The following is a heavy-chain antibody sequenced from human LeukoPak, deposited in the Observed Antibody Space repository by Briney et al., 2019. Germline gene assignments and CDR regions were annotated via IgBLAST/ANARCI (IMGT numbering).Heavy chain of an antibody. J-gene: IGHJ4*02. V-gene: IGHV4-4*07. CDR1: GGSISNYH. CDR3: ARSEIGSGWSFDY. D-gene: IGHD6-19*01. CDR2: IHTGGSN. Sequence: SETLSLTCTVSGGSISNYHWCWIRQPAGKGLEGIGQIHTGGSNNYNPPLKSRVSMSIDTTEDQVAMTIRSVTAADTAFYYCARSEIGSGWSFDYWGQGTLVTVSS.